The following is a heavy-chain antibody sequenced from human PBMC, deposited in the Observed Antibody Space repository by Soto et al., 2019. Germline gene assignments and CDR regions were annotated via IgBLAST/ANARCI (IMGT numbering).Heavy chain of an antibody. D-gene: IGHD2-2*01. V-gene: IGHV4-39*01. J-gene: IGHJ6*02. CDR3: ARGVVVVPASVYYGMDV. Sequence: QLQLQESGPGLVKPSETLSLTCTVSGGSISSSSYYWGWIRQPPGKGLEWIGSIYYRGSTYYNPSLQSRVTISVDTSKHQFSLRLSSVTAADTAVYYCARGVVVVPASVYYGMDVWGQGTTVTVSS. CDR1: GGSISSSSYY. CDR2: IYYRGST.